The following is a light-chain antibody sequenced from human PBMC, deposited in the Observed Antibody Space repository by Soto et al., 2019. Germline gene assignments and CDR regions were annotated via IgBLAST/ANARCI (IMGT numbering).Light chain of an antibody. CDR2: DVS. V-gene: IGKV3-20*01. Sequence: TVLTQSPGTLSLSPGERATLSCRAIQSISGTYLAWYQQKPGQAHRLLIYDVSSRATGIPDRFSGSGSGADFTLTISGLEPEDSAVYYCQQYGTSPLTFGQGTRLEIK. CDR3: QQYGTSPLT. J-gene: IGKJ5*01. CDR1: QSISGTY.